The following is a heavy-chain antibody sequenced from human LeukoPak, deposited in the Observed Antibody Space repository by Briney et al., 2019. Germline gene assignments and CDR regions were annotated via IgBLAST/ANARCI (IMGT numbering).Heavy chain of an antibody. V-gene: IGHV3-23*01. Sequence: GGSLRLSCAVSGFTFSSYAMSWVRQAPGKGLEWVSGISGSGGTTYYADSVKGRFTISRDNSNNTLYLQMSSLRTDDTAIYYCAKPNWNPETDWFDPWGQGTLVTVSS. CDR3: AKPNWNPETDWFDP. CDR2: ISGSGGTT. D-gene: IGHD1-1*01. CDR1: GFTFSSYA. J-gene: IGHJ5*02.